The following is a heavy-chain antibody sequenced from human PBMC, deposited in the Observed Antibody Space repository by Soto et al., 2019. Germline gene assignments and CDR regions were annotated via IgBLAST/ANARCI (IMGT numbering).Heavy chain of an antibody. V-gene: IGHV4-39*01. CDR1: GGSINSSSYF. D-gene: IGHD6-19*01. CDR3: ARHYSSGSRNWFDP. Sequence: SETLSLTCSVSGGSINSSSYFWGWVRQPPGKGLEWIGSIYCSGSTYYNPSLRSRVTISVDTSKNQFSLKLSSVTAADTAVFYCARHYSSGSRNWFDPWGQGTLVTVSS. CDR2: IYCSGST. J-gene: IGHJ5*02.